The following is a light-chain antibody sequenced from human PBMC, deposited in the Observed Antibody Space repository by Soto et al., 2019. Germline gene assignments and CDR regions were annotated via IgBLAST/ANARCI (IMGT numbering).Light chain of an antibody. CDR1: QSVNSN. CDR3: QQYSKWPIT. V-gene: IGKV3-15*01. Sequence: EMVMTQSPAILSVSPGESASLSCRACQSVNSNYLAWYQQHPGQPPRLLIYGISTRATGIPARFSGSGSGTEFSLTISSLQSEDFAVYYCQQYSKWPITFGQG. CDR2: GIS. J-gene: IGKJ5*01.